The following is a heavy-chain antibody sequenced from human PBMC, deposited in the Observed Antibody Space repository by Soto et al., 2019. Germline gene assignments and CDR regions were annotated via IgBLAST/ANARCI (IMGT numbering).Heavy chain of an antibody. CDR3: ARGRWLRSSFDY. Sequence: PSETLSLTCPVSDDSISNKDYYGGWIRQPPGKGLEWIGEINHSGSTNYNPSLKSRVTISVDTSKNQFSLKLSSVTAADTAVYYCARGRWLRSSFDYWGQGALVTVSS. CDR1: DDSISNKDYY. CDR2: INHSGST. V-gene: IGHV4-39*07. D-gene: IGHD5-12*01. J-gene: IGHJ4*02.